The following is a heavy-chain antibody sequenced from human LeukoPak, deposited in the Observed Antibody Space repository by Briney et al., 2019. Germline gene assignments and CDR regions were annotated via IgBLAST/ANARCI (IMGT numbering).Heavy chain of an antibody. CDR2: IYYTGTT. Sequence: SETLSLTCTVSGGSMNINNYYWAWIRQSPGKGLEWLGSIYYTGTTYYNPSLDHRVTISVDTSKNQFSLRLSFVTAADTAVYYCARAGGYCGRISCPYYFDYWGQGSLVAVSS. J-gene: IGHJ4*02. CDR3: ARAGGYCGRISCPYYFDY. V-gene: IGHV4-39*07. D-gene: IGHD2-15*01. CDR1: GGSMNINNYY.